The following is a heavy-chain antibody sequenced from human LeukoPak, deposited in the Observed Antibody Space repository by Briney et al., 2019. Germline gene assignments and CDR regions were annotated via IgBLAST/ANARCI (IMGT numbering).Heavy chain of an antibody. D-gene: IGHD3-16*01. J-gene: IGHJ6*02. V-gene: IGHV3-7*03. Sequence: GGSLRLSCVASGFSFNYYWMSWARQAPGKGLEWVASINHNGNVNYYVDSVKGRFTISRDNAKNSLYLQMSNLRAEDTAVYFCARGGGLDVWGQGATVTVSS. CDR1: GFSFNYYW. CDR2: INHNGNVN. CDR3: ARGGGLDV.